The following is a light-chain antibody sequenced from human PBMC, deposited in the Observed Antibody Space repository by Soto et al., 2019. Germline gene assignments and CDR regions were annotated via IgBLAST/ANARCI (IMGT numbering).Light chain of an antibody. CDR1: SSDVGGYNY. J-gene: IGLJ2*01. Sequence: QSALTQPPSASGSPGQSVTISCTGTSSDVGGYNYVSWYQQHPGKAPKVMIYEVSKRPSGVPDRLSGSKSGNTASLTVSGLQAEDEADYYCASFAGSISLFGGGTKRTVL. V-gene: IGLV2-8*01. CDR2: EVS. CDR3: ASFAGSISL.